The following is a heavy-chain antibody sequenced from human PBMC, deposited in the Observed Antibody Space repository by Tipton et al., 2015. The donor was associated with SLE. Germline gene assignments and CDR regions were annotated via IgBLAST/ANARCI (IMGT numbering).Heavy chain of an antibody. CDR1: GFTFSDYY. CDR2: ISSSSSYT. Sequence: SLRLSCAASGFTFSDYYMSWIRQAPGKGLEWVSYISSSSSYTNYADSVKGRFTISRDNAKNSLYLQMNSLRAEDTAVYYCARWEPPYYYYYYGMDVWGQGTTVTVSS. D-gene: IGHD1-26*01. V-gene: IGHV3-11*06. CDR3: ARWEPPYYYYYYGMDV. J-gene: IGHJ6*02.